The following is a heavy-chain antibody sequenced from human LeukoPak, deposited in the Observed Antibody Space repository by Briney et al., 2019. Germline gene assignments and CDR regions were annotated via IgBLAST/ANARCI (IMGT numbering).Heavy chain of an antibody. V-gene: IGHV3-23*01. CDR1: GFTFSSYA. D-gene: IGHD5-18*01. CDR2: ISGSGGST. Sequence: GGSLRLSCAASGFTFSSYAMSWVRQAPGKGLEWVSAISGSGGSTYYADSVKGRFTISRDNSKNTLYLQMNSLRAEDTAVYYCAKVGRGYSYGYLGYWGQGTLVTVSS. J-gene: IGHJ4*02. CDR3: AKVGRGYSYGYLGY.